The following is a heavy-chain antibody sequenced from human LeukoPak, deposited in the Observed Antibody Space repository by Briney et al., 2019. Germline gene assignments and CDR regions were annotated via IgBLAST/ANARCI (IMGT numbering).Heavy chain of an antibody. CDR3: ARAPSVRGGPGVY. Sequence: GSSVKVSCKASGGTFSSYAISRVRQAPGQGLEWMGGIIPIFGTANYAQKFQGRVTITTDESTSTAYMELSSLRSEDTAMYYCARAPSVRGGPGVYWGQGTLVTVSS. J-gene: IGHJ4*02. V-gene: IGHV1-69*05. CDR2: IIPIFGTA. CDR1: GGTFSSYA. D-gene: IGHD3-10*01.